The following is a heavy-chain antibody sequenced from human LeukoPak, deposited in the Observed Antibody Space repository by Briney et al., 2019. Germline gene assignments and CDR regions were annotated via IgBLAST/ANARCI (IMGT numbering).Heavy chain of an antibody. J-gene: IGHJ4*02. CDR3: ASAHDYGDYRGDY. CDR1: GFTFSSYG. Sequence: PGRSLRLSCAASGFTFSSYGMHWVRQAPGKGLVWVAVIWYDGSNKYYADSVKGRFTISRDNSKNTLYLQMNSLRAEDTAVYYCASAHDYGDYRGDYWGQGTLVTVSS. D-gene: IGHD4-17*01. V-gene: IGHV3-33*01. CDR2: IWYDGSNK.